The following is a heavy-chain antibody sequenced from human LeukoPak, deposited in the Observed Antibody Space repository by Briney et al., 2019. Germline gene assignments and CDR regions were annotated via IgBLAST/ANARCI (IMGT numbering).Heavy chain of an antibody. CDR2: ISSSSSTI. CDR3: ARVWGSGSYYLGRLDY. D-gene: IGHD3-10*01. CDR1: GFTFSSYS. Sequence: GGSLRLSCAASGFTFSSYSMNWVRQAPGKGLEWVSYISSSSSTIYHADSVKGRFTISRDNAKNSLYLQMNSLRDEDTAVYYCARVWGSGSYYLGRLDYWGQGTLVTVSS. J-gene: IGHJ4*02. V-gene: IGHV3-48*02.